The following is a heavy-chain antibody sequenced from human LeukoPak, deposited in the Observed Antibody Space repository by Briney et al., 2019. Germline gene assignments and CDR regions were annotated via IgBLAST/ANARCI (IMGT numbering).Heavy chain of an antibody. CDR1: GFTFSSYG. CDR2: ISGSGSRT. V-gene: IGHV3-23*01. Sequence: GGTLRLSCAASGFTFSSYGMSWVRQAPGKGLEWVSVISGSGSRTYYADSVKGRFTISRDNSRNTIYLQMTSLRAEDTAVYYCARDPGSGYEEHFDYWGQGTLVTVSS. CDR3: ARDPGSGYEEHFDY. J-gene: IGHJ4*02. D-gene: IGHD5-12*01.